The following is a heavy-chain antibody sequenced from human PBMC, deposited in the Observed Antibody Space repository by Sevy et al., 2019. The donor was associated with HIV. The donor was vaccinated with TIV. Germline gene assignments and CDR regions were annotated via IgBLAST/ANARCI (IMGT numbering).Heavy chain of an antibody. J-gene: IGHJ4*02. Sequence: ASVKVSCRASGYTFTGYYIHWVRQAPGQGLEWMGRINPNSGGTNYAQKFQGRVTMTRDTSISTAYMELGRLRSDDTAVYYCARDGYSSGWAVDYWGQGTLVTVSS. CDR3: ARDGYSSGWAVDY. D-gene: IGHD6-19*01. CDR1: GYTFTGYY. V-gene: IGHV1-2*06. CDR2: INPNSGGT.